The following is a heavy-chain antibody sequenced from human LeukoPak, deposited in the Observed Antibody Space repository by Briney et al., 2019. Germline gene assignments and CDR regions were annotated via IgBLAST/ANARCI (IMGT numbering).Heavy chain of an antibody. CDR3: ARSRPVLQGGRYYFDY. CDR1: GFTVSSNY. J-gene: IGHJ4*02. V-gene: IGHV3-53*01. Sequence: GGSLRLSCAASGFTVSSNYMSWVRQAPGKGLEWVSVIYSGGSTYYADSVKGRFTISRDNSKNTLYLQMNSLRAEDTAVYYCARSRPVLQGGRYYFDYWGQGTLVTVSS. CDR2: IYSGGST. D-gene: IGHD2-15*01.